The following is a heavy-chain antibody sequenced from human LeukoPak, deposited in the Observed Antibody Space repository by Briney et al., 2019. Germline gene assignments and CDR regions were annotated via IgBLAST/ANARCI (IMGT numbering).Heavy chain of an antibody. J-gene: IGHJ4*02. V-gene: IGHV4-59*01. CDR2: IYYSGST. D-gene: IGHD3-9*01. CDR1: GGSISSYY. Sequence: SETLSLTCTVSGGSISSYYWSWIRQPPGKGLEWIGYIYYSGSTNCNPSLKSRVTISVDTSKNQFSLKLSSVTAADTAVYYCASGGDYDILTGYYPTFDYWGQGTLVTVSS. CDR3: ASGGDYDILTGYYPTFDY.